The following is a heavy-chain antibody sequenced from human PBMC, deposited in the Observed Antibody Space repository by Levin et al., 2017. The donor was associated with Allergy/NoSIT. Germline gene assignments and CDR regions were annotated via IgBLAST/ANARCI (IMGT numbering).Heavy chain of an antibody. V-gene: IGHV4-30-4*01. CDR2: IYYSWST. CDR1: GGSISSGDYY. Sequence: SETLSLTCTVSGGSISSGDYYWSWIRQPPGKGLEWICYIYYSWSTYYNPSLKSRVTISVDTSKNQFSLKLSSVTAADTAVYYCARGPNYYDSSGYFFLDYWGQGTLVTVSS. D-gene: IGHD3-22*01. CDR3: ARGPNYYDSSGYFFLDY. J-gene: IGHJ4*02.